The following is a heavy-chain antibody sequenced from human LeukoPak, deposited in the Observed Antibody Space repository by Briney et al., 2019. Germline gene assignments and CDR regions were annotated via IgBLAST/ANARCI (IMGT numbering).Heavy chain of an antibody. CDR2: ISISSSYI. CDR3: AREFLVGATSGDY. CDR1: GFTFSRYS. Sequence: GGSLRLSCAASGFTFSRYSMNWVRQAPGKGLEWVSSISISSSYIYYADSVKGRFTISRDNSKNTLYLQMNSLRAEDTAVYYCAREFLVGATSGDYWGQGTLVTVSS. D-gene: IGHD1-26*01. V-gene: IGHV3-21*01. J-gene: IGHJ4*02.